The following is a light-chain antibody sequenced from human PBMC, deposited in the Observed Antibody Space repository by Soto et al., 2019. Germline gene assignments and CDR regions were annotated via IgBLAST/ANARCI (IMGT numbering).Light chain of an antibody. J-gene: IGKJ1*01. Sequence: QLTQSPSFLSASVVDILTVTGRASQGISSYLAWYQQKPGKAPRLLIYAASSLQSGVPSRFSGSGSGTDFTLTISSLQPEDFTTYYCQQRYSTATWAFGQGTKVDIK. CDR3: QQRYSTATWA. V-gene: IGKV1-39*01. CDR2: AAS. CDR1: QGISSY.